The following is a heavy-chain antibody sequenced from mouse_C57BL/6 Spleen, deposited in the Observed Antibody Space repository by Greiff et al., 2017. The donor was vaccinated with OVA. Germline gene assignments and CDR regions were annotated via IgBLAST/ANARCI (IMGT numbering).Heavy chain of an antibody. D-gene: IGHD2-4*01. CDR1: GYTFTSYW. Sequence: QVQLQQPGAELVKPGASVKLSCKASGYTFTSYWMHWVKQRPGQGLEWIGMIHPNSGSTNYNEKFKSKATLTVDKSSSTAYMQLSSLTSEDSAVYYCARGEGYEYDEGYYAMDYWGQGTSVTVSS. CDR2: IHPNSGST. CDR3: ARGEGYEYDEGYYAMDY. V-gene: IGHV1-64*01. J-gene: IGHJ4*01.